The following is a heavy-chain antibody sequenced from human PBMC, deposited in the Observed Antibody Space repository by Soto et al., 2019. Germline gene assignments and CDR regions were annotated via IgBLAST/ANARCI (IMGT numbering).Heavy chain of an antibody. CDR2: ISYTGNT. J-gene: IGHJ5*02. D-gene: IGHD3-10*01. CDR3: ARNQLAARSGSGCIDP. Sequence: QLQLQESGPGLVKPSETLSLTCTVSGDSISSSTYYWGWIRQPPGKGLEWIGSISYTGNTYYNPSLKSRVTISADTSTNQFSLRLSSVTAAETDVYYCARNQLAARSGSGCIDPWGQGTLVTVSS. CDR1: GDSISSSTYY. V-gene: IGHV4-39*01.